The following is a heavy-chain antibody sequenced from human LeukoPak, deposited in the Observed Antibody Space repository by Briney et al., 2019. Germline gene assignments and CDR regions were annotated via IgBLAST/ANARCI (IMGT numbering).Heavy chain of an antibody. J-gene: IGHJ4*02. D-gene: IGHD5-18*01. CDR1: GFTFSSYS. V-gene: IGHV3-48*01. CDR3: ARGGYSYGFTTFDY. Sequence: PGGSLRLSCAASGFTFSSYSMNWVRQAPGKGLEWVSYISSSSSTIYYADSVKGRFTISRDNAKNSLYLQMNSLRAEDTAVYYCARGGYSYGFTTFDYWGQGTLVTVSS. CDR2: ISSSSSTI.